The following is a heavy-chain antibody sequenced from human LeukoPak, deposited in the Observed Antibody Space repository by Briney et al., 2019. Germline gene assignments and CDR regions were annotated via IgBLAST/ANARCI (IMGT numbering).Heavy chain of an antibody. D-gene: IGHD6-6*01. CDR2: INPTGGST. Sequence: GSSVTVSCTSSGYTFPIYFMHWLRQSPGQGLEWMGIINPTGGSTTYAQKFQGRVTMTSDTSTTTVYMELSSLRSDDTAVYYCARTAARRFDYWGQGTLVTVSS. CDR1: GYTFPIYF. J-gene: IGHJ4*02. V-gene: IGHV1-46*01. CDR3: ARTAARRFDY.